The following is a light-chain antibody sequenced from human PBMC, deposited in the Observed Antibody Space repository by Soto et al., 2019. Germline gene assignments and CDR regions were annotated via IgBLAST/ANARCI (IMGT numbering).Light chain of an antibody. V-gene: IGKV1-27*01. CDR1: QGIRHY. CDR2: EAS. CDR3: QNFDNSPPT. Sequence: DIQMTQSPSSLSVSVGDRVTLSCRASQGIRHYLAWYQQKPGQVPKLLIYEASNLQSGIPSRFRGGGSGTEFTLTISSLQPEDVAVYYCQNFDNSPPTFGQGTKVEIK. J-gene: IGKJ1*01.